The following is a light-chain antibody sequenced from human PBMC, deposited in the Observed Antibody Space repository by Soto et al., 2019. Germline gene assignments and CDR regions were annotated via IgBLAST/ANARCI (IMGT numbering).Light chain of an antibody. V-gene: IGKV3-20*01. CDR1: QSVSSSY. CDR2: GAS. J-gene: IGKJ4*01. Sequence: EIVLTQSPGTLSLSPGERATLSCRASQSVSSSYLAWYQQKPGQAPRLLIYGASRRATGIPDRFSGSESGTDFTLIISRLEPADFAMYHCQQYGSSPLTFGGGTKVEIK. CDR3: QQYGSSPLT.